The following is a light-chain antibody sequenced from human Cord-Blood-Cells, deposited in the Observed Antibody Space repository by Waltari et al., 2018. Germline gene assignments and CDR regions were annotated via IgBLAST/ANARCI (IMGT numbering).Light chain of an antibody. J-gene: IGLJ2*01. CDR3: QSADSSGTYVV. CDR2: KDS. CDR1: ALPKQS. Sequence: SYELTQPPSVSVSPGKTARITCSGDALPKQSAYWYQQKPGQAPVLVIYKDSERPSGIPERFSGSSSGKTVTLTISGVQAEDEADYYCQSADSSGTYVVFGGGTKLTVL. V-gene: IGLV3-25*03.